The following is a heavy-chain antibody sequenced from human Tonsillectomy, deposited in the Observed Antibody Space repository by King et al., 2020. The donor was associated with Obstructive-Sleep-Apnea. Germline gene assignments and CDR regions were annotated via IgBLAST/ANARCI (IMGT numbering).Heavy chain of an antibody. CDR2: ISSNGGST. Sequence: VQLVESGGGLVQPGGSLRLSCSASGFTFSSYAMHWVRQAPGKGLEYVSAISSNGGSTYYADSVKGRLTISRDNSKNTLYLQMSSLRAEDTAVYYCVKGRGGSYYYDAFDIWGQGTMVTVSS. D-gene: IGHD1-26*01. J-gene: IGHJ3*02. CDR1: GFTFSSYA. V-gene: IGHV3-64D*09. CDR3: VKGRGGSYYYDAFDI.